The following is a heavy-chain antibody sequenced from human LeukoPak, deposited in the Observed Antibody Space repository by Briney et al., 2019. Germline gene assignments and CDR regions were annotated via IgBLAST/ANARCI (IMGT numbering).Heavy chain of an antibody. D-gene: IGHD5-18*01. Sequence: ASVKVSCKASGYTFTGYYMHWVRQAPGQGLEWMGWINPNSGGTNYAQKFQGRVTMTRDTSISTAYMELSRLRSDDTAVYYCARVLDTAMNTDYWGRGTLVTVSS. CDR1: GYTFTGYY. V-gene: IGHV1-2*02. CDR2: INPNSGGT. J-gene: IGHJ4*02. CDR3: ARVLDTAMNTDY.